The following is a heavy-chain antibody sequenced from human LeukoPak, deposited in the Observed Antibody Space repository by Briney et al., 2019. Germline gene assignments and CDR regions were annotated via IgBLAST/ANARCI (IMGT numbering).Heavy chain of an antibody. Sequence: SETLSLTCAVYGGSFSGYYWSWIRQPPGKGLEWIGEINHSGSTNYNPSLKSRVTISVDTSKNQFSLKLSSVTAADTAVYYCARIILTGYSYYFDYWGQGTLVTVSS. CDR2: INHSGST. CDR3: ARIILTGYSYYFDY. J-gene: IGHJ4*02. V-gene: IGHV4-34*01. CDR1: GGSFSGYY. D-gene: IGHD3-9*01.